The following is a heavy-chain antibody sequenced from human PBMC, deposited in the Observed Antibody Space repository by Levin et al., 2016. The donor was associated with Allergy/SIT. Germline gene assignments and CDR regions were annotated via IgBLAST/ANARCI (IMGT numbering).Heavy chain of an antibody. CDR1: GGSISSSSYY. J-gene: IGHJ2*01. V-gene: IGHV4-39*01. CDR2: IYYSGST. Sequence: SETLSLTCTVSGGSISSSSYYWGWIRQPPGKGLEWIGSIYYSGSTYYNPSLKSRVTISVDTSKKQFSLKLSSVTAADTAVYYCARLLRYDILTGYDVRVGWLRYFDLWGRGTLVTVSS. CDR3: ARLLRYDILTGYDVRVGWLRYFDL. D-gene: IGHD3-9*01.